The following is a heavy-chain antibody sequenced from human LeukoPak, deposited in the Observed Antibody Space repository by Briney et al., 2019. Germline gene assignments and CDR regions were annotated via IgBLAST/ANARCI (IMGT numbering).Heavy chain of an antibody. CDR3: ARGDYYDSSGYYRGSDFDY. CDR1: GFTFSSYG. Sequence: GGSLRLSCAASGFTFSSYGMHWVRQAPGKGLEWVAVIWYDGSNKYYADSVKGRFTISRDNSKNTLYLQMNSLRAEDTAVYYCARGDYYDSSGYYRGSDFDYWGQGTLVTVSS. J-gene: IGHJ4*02. CDR2: IWYDGSNK. V-gene: IGHV3-33*01. D-gene: IGHD3-22*01.